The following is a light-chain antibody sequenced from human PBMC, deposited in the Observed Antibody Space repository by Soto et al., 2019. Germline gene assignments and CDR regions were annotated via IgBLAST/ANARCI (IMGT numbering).Light chain of an antibody. Sequence: DIQLTQSPSFLSACVGDRVTITCRASQGISSYLAWYQQKPGKAPKVLISAASTLQSGVPSRFSGSGSGTEFTLTISSLQPEDFASYYCQQLGTFGGGTKVEIK. CDR2: AAS. J-gene: IGKJ4*01. CDR3: QQLGT. CDR1: QGISSY. V-gene: IGKV1-9*01.